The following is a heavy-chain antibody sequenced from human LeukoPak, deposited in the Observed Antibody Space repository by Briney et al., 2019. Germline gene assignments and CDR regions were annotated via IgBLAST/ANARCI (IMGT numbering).Heavy chain of an antibody. CDR3: ARSDGGYQKIVGYAFDI. CDR2: IYYSKNT. D-gene: IGHD4-17*01. J-gene: IGHJ3*02. CDR1: GGSISSSSAY. V-gene: IGHV4-39*01. Sequence: SETLSLTCTVSGGSISSSSAYWDWIRQPPGKGLEWIGSIYYSKNTYYNPSLKSRVTISADTSKNQFSLTLGSVSAADTAVYYCARSDGGYQKIVGYAFDIWGQGTMVTVSS.